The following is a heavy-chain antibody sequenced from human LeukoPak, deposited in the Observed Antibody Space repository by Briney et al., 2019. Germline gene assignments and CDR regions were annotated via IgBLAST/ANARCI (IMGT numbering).Heavy chain of an antibody. CDR2: ISGSGGST. D-gene: IGHD3-10*01. CDR3: AKGMRHLWFGSFDY. V-gene: IGHV3-23*01. J-gene: IGHJ4*02. CDR1: GFTFSSYA. Sequence: PGGSLRLSCAASGFTFSSYAMSWVRQAPGKGLKWVSAISGSGGSTYYADSVKGRFTISRDNSKNTLYLQMNSLRAEDTAVYYCAKGMRHLWFGSFDYWGQGTLVTVSS.